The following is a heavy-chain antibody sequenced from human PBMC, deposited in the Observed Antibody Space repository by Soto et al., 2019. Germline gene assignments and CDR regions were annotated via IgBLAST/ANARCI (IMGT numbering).Heavy chain of an antibody. CDR3: ARPRDYSSSPWYAMDV. CDR1: GVNLRNYW. J-gene: IGHJ6*02. D-gene: IGHD6-6*01. CDR2: INSGGSNI. Sequence: GGSLRLSCTASGVNLRNYWMHWVRQAPGKGLVWVSRINSGGSNIKYADSVKGRFTISRDNSKNTLYVQMNGLRAEDTAVYYCARPRDYSSSPWYAMDVWGQGTTVTVSS. V-gene: IGHV3-74*03.